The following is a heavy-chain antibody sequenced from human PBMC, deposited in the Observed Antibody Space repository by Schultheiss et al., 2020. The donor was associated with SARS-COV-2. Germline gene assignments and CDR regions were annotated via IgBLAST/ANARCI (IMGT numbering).Heavy chain of an antibody. CDR3: AKVGGATGVY. V-gene: IGHV4-59*01. CDR1: GGSFSGYY. J-gene: IGHJ4*02. CDR2: IYYSGST. Sequence: SETLSLTCAVYGGSFSGYYWSWIRQPPGKGLEWIGYIYYSGSTNYNPSLKSRVTISVDTSKNQFSLKLSSVTAADTAVYYCAKVGGATGVYWGQGTLVTVSS. D-gene: IGHD1-26*01.